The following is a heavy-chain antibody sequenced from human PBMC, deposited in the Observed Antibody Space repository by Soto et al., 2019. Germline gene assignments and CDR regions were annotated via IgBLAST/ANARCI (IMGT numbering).Heavy chain of an antibody. D-gene: IGHD1-26*01. CDR2: ITGGVGVT. CDR3: AKFQWETFNKWYFHY. V-gene: IGHV3-23*01. J-gene: IGHJ4*02. Sequence: EVQLLESGGGLVQPGGSLRLSCAASGFTFSSYAMTWVRHAPGKGLEWVSVITGGVGVTYYADSVKGRFTISRDNSKNTLYLQMNSLRPEDTAVYNCAKFQWETFNKWYFHYWGQGTLVTVSS. CDR1: GFTFSSYA.